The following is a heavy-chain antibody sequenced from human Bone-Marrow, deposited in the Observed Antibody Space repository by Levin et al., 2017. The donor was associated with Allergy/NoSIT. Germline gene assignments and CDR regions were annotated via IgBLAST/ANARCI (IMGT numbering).Heavy chain of an antibody. CDR1: GFSLTSTGMA. Sequence: SGPTLVKPTQTLTVTCTFSGFSLTSTGMAVSWIRQPPGKAPEWPGIIDWDDDEYYNSSLKTRLTISKDTSNNQVVLTMTNMDPADTATYYCARTRSYTNSYRRVMGVWGQGTTVIVSS. CDR2: IDWDDDE. V-gene: IGHV2-70*01. J-gene: IGHJ6*02. CDR3: ARTRSYTNSYRRVMGV. D-gene: IGHD3-10*01.